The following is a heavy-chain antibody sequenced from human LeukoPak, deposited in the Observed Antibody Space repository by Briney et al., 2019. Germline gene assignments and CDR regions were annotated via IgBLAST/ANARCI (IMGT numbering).Heavy chain of an antibody. CDR3: ARDGVVVAADYYYGMDV. J-gene: IGHJ6*04. Sequence: APVKVSCKASGYTFTSYGISWVRQAPGQGLEWMGWISAYNGNTNYAQKLQGRVTMTTDTSTSTAYMELRSLRSDDTAVYYCARDGVVVAADYYYGMDVWGKGTTVTVSS. CDR2: ISAYNGNT. D-gene: IGHD2-15*01. CDR1: GYTFTSYG. V-gene: IGHV1-18*04.